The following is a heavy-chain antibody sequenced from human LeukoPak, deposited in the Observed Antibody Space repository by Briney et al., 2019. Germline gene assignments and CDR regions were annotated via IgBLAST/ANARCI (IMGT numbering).Heavy chain of an antibody. CDR2: IWYDGSKK. CDR1: GFTFSSYG. D-gene: IGHD3-22*01. Sequence: GGSLRLSCAASGFTFSSYGMHWVRQAPGKGLEWVAVIWYDGSKKYYGDSVKGRFTISRDNSKNTLYLQMDSLRAEDTAVYYCAKGGSSGYHVMDYFDYWGQGTLVTVSS. CDR3: AKGGSSGYHVMDYFDY. J-gene: IGHJ4*02. V-gene: IGHV3-33*06.